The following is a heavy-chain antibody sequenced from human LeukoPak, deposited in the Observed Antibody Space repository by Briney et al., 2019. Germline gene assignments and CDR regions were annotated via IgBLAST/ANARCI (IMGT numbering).Heavy chain of an antibody. Sequence: PGGSLRLSCAVSGFTFSSYWMSWVRQAPGKGLEWVANINRDGSEKYYMDSAKGRFTISRDNAKNSLYLQMNSLRAEDTAIYYCAKSARANWGAFDIWGQGTMVTVSS. V-gene: IGHV3-7*01. CDR1: GFTFSSYW. D-gene: IGHD7-27*01. J-gene: IGHJ3*02. CDR3: AKSARANWGAFDI. CDR2: INRDGSEK.